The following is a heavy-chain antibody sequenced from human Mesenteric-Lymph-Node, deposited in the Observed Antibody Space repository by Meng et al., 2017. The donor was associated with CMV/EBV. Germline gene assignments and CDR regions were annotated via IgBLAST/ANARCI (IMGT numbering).Heavy chain of an antibody. CDR1: PFRSYA. V-gene: IGHV1-69*06. CDR2: IIPIFGTA. D-gene: IGHD3-9*01. J-gene: IGHJ4*02. Sequence: PFRSYAISWVRQAPGQGLEWMGGIIPIFGTANYAQTFQGRVTITADKSTSTAYMELSSLRSEDTAVYYCARDRDDILTGYYLGFDYWGQGTLVTVSS. CDR3: ARDRDDILTGYYLGFDY.